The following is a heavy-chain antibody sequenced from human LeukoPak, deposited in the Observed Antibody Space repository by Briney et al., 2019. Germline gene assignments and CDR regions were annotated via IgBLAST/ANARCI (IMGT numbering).Heavy chain of an antibody. CDR3: ARTLPDRSSVRGFDS. CDR1: GLSLNTVGVG. Sequence: SGRTLVESTETLTLTCTFSGLSLNTVGVGVGWIRESRVKGVEWVALIYWDDDKRFSPSMKSRLTIIKDTSKNQVVVRMDNMAPVDTGTYYCARTLPDRSSVRGFDSWGQGILVTVSS. CDR2: IYWDDDK. V-gene: IGHV2-5*02. D-gene: IGHD3-10*01. J-gene: IGHJ4*02.